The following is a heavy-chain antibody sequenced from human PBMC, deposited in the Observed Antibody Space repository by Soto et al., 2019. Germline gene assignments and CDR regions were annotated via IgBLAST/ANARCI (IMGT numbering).Heavy chain of an antibody. D-gene: IGHD4-17*01. V-gene: IGHV3-23*01. J-gene: IGHJ4*02. CDR2: ISGSGGST. Sequence: EVQLLESGGGLVQPGGSLRLSCAASGFTFSVYAMSWVRQAPGKGLECVSGISGSGGSTSYADSVKGRFTISRDNAKNTLSLHMNSLRSEDTAVYYCAKALYGGHDYWGPGTLVTVSS. CDR3: AKALYGGHDY. CDR1: GFTFSVYA.